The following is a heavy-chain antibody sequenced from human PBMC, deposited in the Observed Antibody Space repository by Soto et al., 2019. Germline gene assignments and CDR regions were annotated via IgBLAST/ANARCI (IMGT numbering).Heavy chain of an antibody. CDR1: GFTFDDYA. J-gene: IGHJ4*02. V-gene: IGHV3-9*01. CDR3: AKNIEGREVTFDY. Sequence: EVQLVESGGGLVQPGRSLRLSCAASGFTFDDYAMHWVRQAPGKGLEWVSGISWNSGSIGYADSVKGRFTISRDNAKNSLYLQMNSLRAEDTALYYCAKNIEGREVTFDYWGQGTLVTVSS. CDR2: ISWNSGSI. D-gene: IGHD5-18*01.